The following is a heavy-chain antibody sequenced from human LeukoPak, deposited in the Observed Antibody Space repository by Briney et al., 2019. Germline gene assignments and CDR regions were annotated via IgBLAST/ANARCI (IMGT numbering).Heavy chain of an antibody. CDR1: GFAFSSSA. Sequence: GGSLRLSYAASGFAFSSSAMSWVRQAPGKGLEWVSAISGSGGSTYYADSVKGRFTISRDNSKNTLYLQMNSLRAEDTAVYYCVKYSNGHNYEYFDYWGQGTLVTVSS. CDR2: ISGSGGST. J-gene: IGHJ4*02. D-gene: IGHD5-24*01. CDR3: VKYSNGHNYEYFDY. V-gene: IGHV3-23*01.